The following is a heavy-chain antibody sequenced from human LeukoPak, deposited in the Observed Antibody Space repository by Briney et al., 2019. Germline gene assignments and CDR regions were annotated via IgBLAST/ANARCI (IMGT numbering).Heavy chain of an antibody. Sequence: KPAETLSLTCTVSGGSISSYYWSWIRQPPGKGREWIGYIYYSGSTNYNPSLKSRVTISVDTSKNQFSLKLSSVTAADTAVYYCARGRYSYGFDYWGQGTLVTVSS. CDR2: IYYSGST. CDR1: GGSISSYY. CDR3: ARGRYSYGFDY. V-gene: IGHV4-59*01. J-gene: IGHJ4*02. D-gene: IGHD5-18*01.